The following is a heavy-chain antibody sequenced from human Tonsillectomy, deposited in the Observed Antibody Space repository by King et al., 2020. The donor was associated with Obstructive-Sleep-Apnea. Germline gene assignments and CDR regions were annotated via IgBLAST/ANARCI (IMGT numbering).Heavy chain of an antibody. CDR3: ARRHFQLPTHYYYYGLDV. CDR2: LYYSGST. D-gene: IGHD2-2*01. J-gene: IGHJ6*04. V-gene: IGHV4-39*07. CDR1: GDALISTNYN. Sequence: QLQESGPGLVKPSETLSLTCTVSGDALISTNYNWGWVRPPPGKWLEWMGRLYYSGSTNYNTSLKSRGSISAATSQNQFSLGLSSVTAADTAVYYCARRHFQLPTHYYYYGLDVWGKGTTVTVSS.